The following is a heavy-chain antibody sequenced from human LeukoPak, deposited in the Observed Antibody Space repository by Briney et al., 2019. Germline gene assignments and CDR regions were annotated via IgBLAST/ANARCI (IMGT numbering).Heavy chain of an antibody. Sequence: SQTLSLTCTASGGSISSGSYYWSWIRQPAGKGLEWIGRIYTSGSTNYNPSLKSRVTISVDTSKNQFSLKLSSVTAADTAVYYCAREGSVWFGEFKDYWGQGTLVTVSS. D-gene: IGHD3-10*01. J-gene: IGHJ4*02. V-gene: IGHV4-61*02. CDR1: GGSISSGSYY. CDR3: AREGSVWFGEFKDY. CDR2: IYTSGST.